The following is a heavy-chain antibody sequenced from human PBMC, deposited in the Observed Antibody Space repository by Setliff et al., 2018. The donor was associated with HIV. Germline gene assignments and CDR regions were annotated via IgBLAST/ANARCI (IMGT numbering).Heavy chain of an antibody. J-gene: IGHJ3*02. V-gene: IGHV4-4*02. CDR2: IYHTKYT. CDR3: ASGNHNAYEI. CDR1: GGSLSSDNW. Sequence: SETLSLTCAVSGGSLSSDNWWTWVRQPPGKGLEWIGEIYHTKYTNYSPSLKSRVSMSVDRSKNQFSLNLTSVTAADTAVYYCASGNHNAYEIWGQGTMVTVSS.